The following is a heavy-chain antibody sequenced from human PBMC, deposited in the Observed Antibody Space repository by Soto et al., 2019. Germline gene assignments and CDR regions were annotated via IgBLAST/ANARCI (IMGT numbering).Heavy chain of an antibody. CDR3: ARDPPHLRYFDWLPFDY. J-gene: IGHJ4*02. D-gene: IGHD3-9*01. V-gene: IGHV1-69*04. CDR2: IIPILGIA. Sequence: SVKVSCKASGGTFSSYTISWVRQAPGQGLEWMGRIIPILGIANYAQKFQGRVTITADKSTSTAYMELSSLRSEDTAVYYYARDPPHLRYFDWLPFDYWGQGTLVTVSS. CDR1: GGTFSSYT.